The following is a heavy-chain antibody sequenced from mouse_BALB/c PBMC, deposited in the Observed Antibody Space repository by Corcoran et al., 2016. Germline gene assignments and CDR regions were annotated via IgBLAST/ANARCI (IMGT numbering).Heavy chain of an antibody. CDR3: ARKAKWAWFAY. V-gene: IGHV9-1*02. J-gene: IGHJ3*01. Sequence: QIQLVQSGPELKKPGETVKISCKASGYTFTNYGMNWVKQAPGKGLKWMGWINTYTGEPTYADDFKGRFAFSLETSASTAYLQINNLKNEDMATYFCARKAKWAWFAYWGQGTLVTVSA. D-gene: IGHD6-1*01. CDR1: GYTFTNYG. CDR2: INTYTGEP.